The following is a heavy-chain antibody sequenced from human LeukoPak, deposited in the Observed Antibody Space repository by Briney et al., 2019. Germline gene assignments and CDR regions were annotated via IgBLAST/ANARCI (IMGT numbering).Heavy chain of an antibody. CDR3: VRHNYGYDY. CDR2: SHNDGNSV. CDR1: GFTFNRYW. Sequence: GGSLRLSCAASGFTFNRYWMHWVRQVPGNEVVWVSHSHNDGNSVSYADSVKGRFTVSRDNAKNTLYLQMNRLRAEDTAVYYCVRHNYGYDYWGQGTLVTVSS. J-gene: IGHJ4*02. V-gene: IGHV3-74*01. D-gene: IGHD3-10*01.